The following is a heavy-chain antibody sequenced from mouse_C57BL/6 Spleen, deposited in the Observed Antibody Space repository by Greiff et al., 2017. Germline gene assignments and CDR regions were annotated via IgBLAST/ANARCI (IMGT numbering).Heavy chain of an antibody. CDR2: ISSGSSTI. J-gene: IGHJ4*01. D-gene: IGHD2-1*01. CDR3: ATYGNLYYYAMDY. CDR1: GFTFSDYG. Sequence: EVKLVESGGGLVKPGGSLKLSCAASGFTFSDYGMHWVRQAPEKGLEWVAYISSGSSTIYYADTVKGRFTISRDNAKNTLFLQMTSLRSEDTAMYYCATYGNLYYYAMDYWGQGTSVTVSS. V-gene: IGHV5-17*01.